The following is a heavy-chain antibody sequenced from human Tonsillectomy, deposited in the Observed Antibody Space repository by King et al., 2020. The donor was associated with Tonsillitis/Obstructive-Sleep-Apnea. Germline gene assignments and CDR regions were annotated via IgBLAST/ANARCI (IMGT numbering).Heavy chain of an antibody. CDR2: ISGSGGST. Sequence: VQLVESGGGLVQPGGSLRLSCAASGFTFSSYAMSWVRQAPGEGLEWVSAISGSGGSTSYADSVQGRFTISRDNSKNTLYLQMNSLRAEDTAVYYCAKSPTVTTSFDYWGQGTLVTVSS. CDR1: GFTFSSYA. CDR3: AKSPTVTTSFDY. J-gene: IGHJ4*02. V-gene: IGHV3-23*04. D-gene: IGHD4-17*01.